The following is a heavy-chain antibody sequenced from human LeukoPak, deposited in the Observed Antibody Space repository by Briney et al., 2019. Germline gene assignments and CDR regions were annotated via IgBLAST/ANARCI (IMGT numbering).Heavy chain of an antibody. CDR3: AKEGDEGELLRLIDY. Sequence: GGSLRLSCAASGFTFSSYAMSWVRQAPGKGLEWVSAISGSGGSTYYANSVKGRFTISRDNSKNTLYLQMNSLRAEDTAVYYCAKEGDEGELLRLIDYWGQGTLVTVSS. CDR1: GFTFSSYA. V-gene: IGHV3-23*01. D-gene: IGHD1-26*01. CDR2: ISGSGGST. J-gene: IGHJ4*02.